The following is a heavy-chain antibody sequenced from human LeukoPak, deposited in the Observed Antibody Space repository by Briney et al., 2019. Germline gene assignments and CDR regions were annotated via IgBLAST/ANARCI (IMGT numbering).Heavy chain of an antibody. CDR2: IIPIFGTA. CDR3: AREPYGSGSQPVDY. V-gene: IGHV1-69*05. D-gene: IGHD3-10*01. J-gene: IGHJ4*02. CDR1: GGTFSSYA. Sequence: GSSVKVSCKASGGTFSSYAICWVRQAPGQGLEWMGRIIPIFGTANYAQKFQGRVTITTDESTSTAYMELSSLRSEDTAVYYCAREPYGSGSQPVDYWGQGTLVTVSS.